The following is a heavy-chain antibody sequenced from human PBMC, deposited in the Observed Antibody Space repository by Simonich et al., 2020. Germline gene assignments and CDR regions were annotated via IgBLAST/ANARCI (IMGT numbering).Heavy chain of an antibody. CDR2: INHSGST. CDR1: GGSFSGYY. CDR3: ARGLRVAAAGTAFQH. J-gene: IGHJ1*01. D-gene: IGHD6-13*01. Sequence: QVQLQQWGAGLLKPSETLSLTCAVYGGSFSGYYWSWIRPPPGTGLDCMGEINHSGSTNYTPSLKGRVTIAVDTSKNQFSLKLSSVTAADTAVYYCARGLRVAAAGTAFQHWGQGTLVTVSS. V-gene: IGHV4-34*01.